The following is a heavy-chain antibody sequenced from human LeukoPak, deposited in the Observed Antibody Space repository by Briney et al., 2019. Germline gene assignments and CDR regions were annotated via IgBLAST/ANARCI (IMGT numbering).Heavy chain of an antibody. CDR1: GGTFSSYA. D-gene: IGHD6-13*01. V-gene: IGHV1-69*05. CDR3: ARGSSSSWYGMSAFDI. CDR2: IIPIFGTA. Sequence: GASVKVSCKASGGTFSSYAISWVRQAPGQGLEWMGGIIPIFGTANYAQKFQGRVTITTDESTSTAYMELSSLRSEDTAVYYCARGSSSSWYGMSAFDIWGQGTMVTVSS. J-gene: IGHJ3*02.